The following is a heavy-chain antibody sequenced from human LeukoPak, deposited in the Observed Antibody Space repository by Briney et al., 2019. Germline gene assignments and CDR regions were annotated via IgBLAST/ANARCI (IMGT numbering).Heavy chain of an antibody. J-gene: IGHJ4*02. V-gene: IGHV4-39*01. CDR1: GGSISSSSYY. CDR3: ATYDNTGYYFAY. D-gene: IGHD3-22*01. CDR2: IYYSGST. Sequence: SETLSLTCTVSGGSISSSSYYWGWIRQPPGKGLEWIGSIYYSGSTYYNTSLKSRVTISVDTSKNQFSLKLSSVTAADTAVYYCATYDNTGYYFAYWGQGSLVTVSS.